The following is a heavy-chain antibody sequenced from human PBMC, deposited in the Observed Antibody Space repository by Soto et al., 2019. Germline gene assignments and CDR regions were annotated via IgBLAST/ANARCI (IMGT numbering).Heavy chain of an antibody. J-gene: IGHJ6*02. D-gene: IGHD2-21*01. CDR2: ISYDGSST. Sequence: GSLRLSCAASGFTFSSYGMHWVRQAPGKGLEWVAVISYDGSSTSYADSVKGRFTISRDNAKNTLYLQMNSLRAEDTAVYYCARESDSEYYYYGMDVWGQGTTVTVSS. CDR3: ARESDSEYYYYGMDV. V-gene: IGHV3-30*03. CDR1: GFTFSSYG.